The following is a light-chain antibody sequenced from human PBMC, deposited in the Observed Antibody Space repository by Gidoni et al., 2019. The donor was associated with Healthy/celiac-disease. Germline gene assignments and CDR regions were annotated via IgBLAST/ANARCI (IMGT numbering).Light chain of an antibody. J-gene: IGKJ2*01. CDR3: QQSYSTPYT. Sequence: DIQMTQSPSSLSASVGDRVTITCRASQSISSYLNWYQQKPGKAPKLLIYAADSLQSGVPSRFSGSGSGTDFTLTISSLQPEDFATDYCQQSYSTPYTFGQXTKLEIK. V-gene: IGKV1-39*01. CDR2: AAD. CDR1: QSISSY.